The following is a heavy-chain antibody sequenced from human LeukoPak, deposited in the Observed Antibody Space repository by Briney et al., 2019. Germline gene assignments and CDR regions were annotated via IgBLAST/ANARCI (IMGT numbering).Heavy chain of an antibody. CDR2: TYYRSKWYN. V-gene: IGHV6-1*01. CDR1: GDSVSSNSAA. J-gene: IGHJ4*02. CDR3: ARDHWASAIAVAGRGIYFDY. Sequence: SQTLSLTCAISGDSVSSNSAAWNWIRQSPSRGLEWLGRTYYRSKWYNDYAVSVKSRITINPDTSKNQFSLQLNSVTPEDTAVYYCARDHWASAIAVAGRGIYFDYWGQGTLVTVSS. D-gene: IGHD6-19*01.